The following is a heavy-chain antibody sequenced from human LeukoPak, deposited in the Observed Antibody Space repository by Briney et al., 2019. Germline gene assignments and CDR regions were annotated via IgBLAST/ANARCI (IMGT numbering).Heavy chain of an antibody. CDR3: ARGQYSNTHTSI. J-gene: IGHJ4*02. V-gene: IGHV1-2*02. D-gene: IGHD5-12*01. Sequence: ASVKVSCKSSGYTFTGYYMHWVRQAPGQGLEWMGWINPNSGDTNYAQKFQGRVTMTRDTSISTAYMELRRLTSDDTAVYYCARGQYSNTHTSIWGQGTLVTVSS. CDR1: GYTFTGYY. CDR2: INPNSGDT.